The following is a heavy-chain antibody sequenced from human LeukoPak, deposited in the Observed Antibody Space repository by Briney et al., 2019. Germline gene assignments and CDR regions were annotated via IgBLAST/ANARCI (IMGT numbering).Heavy chain of an antibody. CDR1: GGSISSCSYY. J-gene: IGHJ5*02. CDR2: IYYNGST. V-gene: IGHV4-39*07. D-gene: IGHD6-19*01. CDR3: ATMGGSGWSALTWDDA. Sequence: SETLSLTCTVSGGSISSCSYYWGWIRQPPGKGLEWIGSIYYNGSTYYNPSLKSRVTISVDTSRNQFSLKLSSVTAADTAMYYCATMGGSGWSALTWDDAWGQGTLVTVSS.